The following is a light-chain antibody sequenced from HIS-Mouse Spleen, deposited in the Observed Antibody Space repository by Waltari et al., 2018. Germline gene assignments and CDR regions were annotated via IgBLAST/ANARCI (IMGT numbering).Light chain of an antibody. CDR2: EDS. CDR1: ALPKKY. V-gene: IGLV3-10*01. J-gene: IGLJ2*01. CDR3: YSTDSSGNHRV. Sequence: SYELTQPPSVSVSPGQTARITCSGDALPKKYAYWYQQKSGQAPVLVLYEDSKRPSGIPWRFSGYSSGTMATLTISGAQVEDEADYYCYSTDSSGNHRVFGGGTKLTVL.